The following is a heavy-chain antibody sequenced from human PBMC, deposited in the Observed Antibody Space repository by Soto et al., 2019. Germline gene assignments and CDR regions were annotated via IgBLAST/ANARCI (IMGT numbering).Heavy chain of an antibody. CDR1: GFTFSDYY. Sequence: GGSLRLSCAASGFTFSDYYMSWIRQAPGKGLEWVSYISSSSSYTNYADSAKGRFTIARDNAKNSLYLQMNSLRAEDTAVYYCAREGGNAFDIWGQGTMVTVSS. V-gene: IGHV3-11*06. J-gene: IGHJ3*02. CDR2: ISSSSSYT. CDR3: AREGGNAFDI. D-gene: IGHD2-15*01.